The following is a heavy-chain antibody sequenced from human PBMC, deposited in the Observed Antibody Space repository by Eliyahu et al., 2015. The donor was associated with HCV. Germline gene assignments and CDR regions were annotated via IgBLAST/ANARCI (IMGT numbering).Heavy chain of an antibody. CDR3: ARVHDNSGYLYY. V-gene: IGHV4-34*01. J-gene: IGHJ4*02. CDR1: GGSFSGYY. D-gene: IGHD3-22*01. CDR2: IDHSGST. Sequence: QVQLHQWGAGLLKPSETLSLTCAVYGGSFSGYYWSWIRQPSGKGLEWIGEIDHSGSTNYNPSLKSRVTLSVDTSKNQFSLKLNSVTAADTAVYFCARVHDNSGYLYYWGQGTRVTVSS.